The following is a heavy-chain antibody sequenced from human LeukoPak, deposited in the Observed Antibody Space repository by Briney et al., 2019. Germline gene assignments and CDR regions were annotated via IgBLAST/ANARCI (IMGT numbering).Heavy chain of an antibody. CDR1: GYTLTAYY. J-gene: IGHJ3*01. V-gene: IGHV1-2*02. Sequence: GASVKASCKASGYTLTAYYIHWVRQAPGQGLEWMGWISPNSGDTDYAQKFQGRVTMTRDTPISTVYMALSSLRSDDTAMYYCARIISCGGSDGFDLWGQGTMVTVSS. CDR3: ARIISCGGSDGFDL. D-gene: IGHD2-21*01. CDR2: ISPNSGDT.